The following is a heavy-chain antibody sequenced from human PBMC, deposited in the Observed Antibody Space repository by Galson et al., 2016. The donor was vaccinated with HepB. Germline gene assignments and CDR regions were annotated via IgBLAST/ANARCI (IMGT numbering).Heavy chain of an antibody. V-gene: IGHV3-7*01. Sequence: SLRLSCAASGFTFKNYWMSWVRQAPGKGLEWVANIKPDGSDANYVDSVRGRFTISRDNAKNSLFLQMNVVRAEDTAVYYWATTRLSDNWGQGTLVTVSS. D-gene: IGHD3-16*01. CDR2: IKPDGSDA. CDR3: ATTRLSDN. J-gene: IGHJ4*02. CDR1: GFTFKNYW.